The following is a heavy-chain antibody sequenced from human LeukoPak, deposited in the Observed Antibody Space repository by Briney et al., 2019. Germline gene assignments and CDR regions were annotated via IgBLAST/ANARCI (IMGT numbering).Heavy chain of an antibody. Sequence: GSLRLSCAASGFTLSSYGMHWVRQAPGRGLEWVAIIWSDGSNEYYADSVKGRFTISRDNSRNTLYLQMNSLRAEDTAVVYCAREAVGPYAFDIWGQGTMVTVSS. CDR3: AREAVGPYAFDI. D-gene: IGHD6-19*01. CDR2: IWSDGSNE. CDR1: GFTLSSYG. J-gene: IGHJ3*02. V-gene: IGHV3-33*01.